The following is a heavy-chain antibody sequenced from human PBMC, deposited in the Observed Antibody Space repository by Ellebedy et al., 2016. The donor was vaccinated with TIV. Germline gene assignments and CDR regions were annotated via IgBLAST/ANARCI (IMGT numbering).Heavy chain of an antibody. D-gene: IGHD3/OR15-3a*01. CDR1: GDSISRSSSY. V-gene: IGHV4-39*01. CDR3: ARNLVIFTFEKWYFDL. J-gene: IGHJ2*01. Sequence: SETLSLTCTVYGDSISRSSSYWGWIRQPPGKGLEWIGTIYNSGSTYYNPSLKSRVTISVDTSKNQFSLKLSSVTAADTAVYYCARNLVIFTFEKWYFDLWGRGTLVTVSS. CDR2: IYNSGST.